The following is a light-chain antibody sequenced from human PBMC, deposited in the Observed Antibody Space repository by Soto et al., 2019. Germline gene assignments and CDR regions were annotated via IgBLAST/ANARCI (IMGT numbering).Light chain of an antibody. V-gene: IGKV3-11*01. CDR3: QQRSSWPL. CDR2: DTS. Sequence: EIVLTQSPSILSLSPGDTPTLSCRASQTVRNYLTWYQQKPGQAPRLLIYDTSKRAAGIPARFSGSGSGKDFTLTISRLEPEDFAVYYCQQRSSWPLFGGGTKVDI. CDR1: QTVRNY. J-gene: IGKJ4*01.